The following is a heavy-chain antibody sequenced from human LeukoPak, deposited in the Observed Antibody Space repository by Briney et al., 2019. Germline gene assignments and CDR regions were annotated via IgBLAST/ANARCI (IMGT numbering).Heavy chain of an antibody. Sequence: AGGSLRLSCAASGFSFSSYAMSWVRQAPGKGLEWVSGISGSGGSTYYADSVKGRFTISRDNSKHTLYLQMNSLGAEDTAVYSCAEMSGITMIRGVISFDFWGQGTLVTVSS. CDR2: ISGSGGST. CDR1: GFSFSSYA. D-gene: IGHD3-10*01. J-gene: IGHJ4*02. V-gene: IGHV3-23*01. CDR3: AEMSGITMIRGVISFDF.